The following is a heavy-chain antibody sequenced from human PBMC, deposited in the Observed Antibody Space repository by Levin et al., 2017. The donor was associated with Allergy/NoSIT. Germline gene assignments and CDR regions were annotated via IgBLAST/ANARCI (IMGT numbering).Heavy chain of an antibody. CDR2: ISYDGSNK. J-gene: IGHJ6*02. Sequence: GGSLRLSCAASGFTFSSYGMHWVRQAPGKGLEWVAVISYDGSNKYYADSVKGRFTISRDNSKNTLYLQMNSLRAEDTAVYYCAKDQKLVTSSDYGEPPDGMDVRGQGTTVTVSS. CDR1: GFTFSSYG. V-gene: IGHV3-30*18. CDR3: AKDQKLVTSSDYGEPPDGMDV. D-gene: IGHD4-17*01.